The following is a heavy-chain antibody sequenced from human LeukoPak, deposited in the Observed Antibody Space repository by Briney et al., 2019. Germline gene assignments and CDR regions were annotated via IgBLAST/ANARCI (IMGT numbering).Heavy chain of an antibody. J-gene: IGHJ4*02. CDR2: IYSSGST. CDR3: ARWGGLNVDY. Sequence: GGSLRLSCASSGLNFSSNYMSWVRQAPGKGLEWVSVIYSSGSTYYSDSVKGRFTISRDNSKNTMYLQMNSLRVEVTAVYYCARWGGLNVDYWGQGTLVTVSS. CDR1: GLNFSSNY. V-gene: IGHV3-66*01. D-gene: IGHD3-16*01.